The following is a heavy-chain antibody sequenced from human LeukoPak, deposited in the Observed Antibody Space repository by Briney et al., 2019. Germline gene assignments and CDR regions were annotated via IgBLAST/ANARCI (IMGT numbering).Heavy chain of an antibody. D-gene: IGHD3-9*01. CDR1: GFTFNSYS. Sequence: GGSLRLSCAASGFTFNSYSMNWVRQAPGKGLEWVSSISSSSSYIYYADSVKGRFTISRDNAKNSLYLQMNSLRAEDTAVYYCARDVLTGYYKGDYWGQGTLVTVSS. CDR3: ARDVLTGYYKGDY. V-gene: IGHV3-21*04. CDR2: ISSSSSYI. J-gene: IGHJ4*02.